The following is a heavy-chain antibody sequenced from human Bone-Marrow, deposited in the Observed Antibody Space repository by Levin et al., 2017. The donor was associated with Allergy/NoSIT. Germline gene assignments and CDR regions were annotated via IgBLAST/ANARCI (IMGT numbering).Heavy chain of an antibody. J-gene: IGHJ4*02. CDR1: GASISRSNW. D-gene: IGHD6-19*01. CDR3: ARIQGWYADYYFDY. CDR2: IYHSGGT. V-gene: IGHV4-4*02. Sequence: SETLSLTCAVSGASISRSNWWSWVRQPPGKGLEWLGEIYHSGGTKYNPSLKSRVTLSIDKSKNQFSLNMTSVTAADTAIYYCARIQGWYADYYFDYWGQGSLVTVSS.